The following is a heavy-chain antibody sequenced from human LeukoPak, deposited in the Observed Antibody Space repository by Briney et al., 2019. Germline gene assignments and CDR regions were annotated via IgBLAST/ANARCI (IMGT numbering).Heavy chain of an antibody. CDR2: ISGGGGST. CDR1: GFTFSSYA. D-gene: IGHD2-15*01. V-gene: IGHV3-23*01. Sequence: GGSLRLSCAASGFTFSSYAMSWVRQAPGKGLEWVSAISGGGGSTYYADSVKGRFTISRDNSKNTLYLQMNSLRAEDTAVYYCAKGPERRYCSGGSCYSTDWGQGTLVTVSS. J-gene: IGHJ4*02. CDR3: AKGPERRYCSGGSCYSTD.